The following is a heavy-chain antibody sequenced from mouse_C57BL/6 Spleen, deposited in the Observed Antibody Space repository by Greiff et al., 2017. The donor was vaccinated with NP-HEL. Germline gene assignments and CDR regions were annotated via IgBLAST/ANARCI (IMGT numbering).Heavy chain of an antibody. V-gene: IGHV1-80*01. CDR1: GYAFSSYW. CDR3: AREGTRSYFDY. D-gene: IGHD3-3*01. CDR2: IYPGDGDT. J-gene: IGHJ2*01. Sequence: SGASVKISCKASGYAFSSYWMNWVKQRPGKGLEWIGQIYPGDGDTNYNGKFKGKATLTADKSSSTAYMQLSSLTSEDSAVYFCAREGTRSYFDYWGQGTTLTVSS.